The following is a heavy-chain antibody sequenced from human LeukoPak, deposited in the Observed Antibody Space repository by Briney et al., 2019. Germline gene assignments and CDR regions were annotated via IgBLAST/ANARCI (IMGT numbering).Heavy chain of an antibody. J-gene: IGHJ4*02. CDR3: ARALRTGQGDYVPVL. CDR2: IYPGDSET. D-gene: IGHD4-17*01. V-gene: IGHV5-51*01. Sequence: GESLKISCKASGYKFTNYWIGWVRQMPGKGLEWMTIIYPGDSETRYSPSFQGQVTISADKSIGTMYLQWSSLKAADTAMYYCARALRTGQGDYVPVLWGQGTLVIVSS. CDR1: GYKFTNYW.